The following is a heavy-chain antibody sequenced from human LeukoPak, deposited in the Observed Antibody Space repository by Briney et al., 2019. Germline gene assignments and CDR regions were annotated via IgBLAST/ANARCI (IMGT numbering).Heavy chain of an antibody. J-gene: IGHJ4*02. Sequence: PGGSLRLSCAASGFTFSFYSMNWVRQAPEKGLEWVSSISSSINYISYADSVKGRFTISRDNAKNSLYLQMNSLRAEDTAVYYCARAQGPTGPFDYWGQGTLVTVSS. V-gene: IGHV3-21*01. CDR2: ISSSINYI. CDR1: GFTFSFYS. D-gene: IGHD7-27*01. CDR3: ARAQGPTGPFDY.